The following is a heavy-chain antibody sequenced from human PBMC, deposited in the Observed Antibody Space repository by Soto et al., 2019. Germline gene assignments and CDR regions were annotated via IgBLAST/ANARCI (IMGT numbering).Heavy chain of an antibody. CDR2: ISSSSSTI. Sequence: GGSLRLSCAASGFTFSSYSMNWVRQAPGKGLEWVSYISSSSSTIYYADSVKGRFTISRDNAKNSLYLQMNSLRDEDTAVYYCARDSCTGYGSGSYVSWGNSVRCRYFDYWGQGTLVTVSS. CDR1: GFTFSSYS. D-gene: IGHD3-10*01. J-gene: IGHJ4*02. V-gene: IGHV3-48*02. CDR3: ARDSCTGYGSGSYVSWGNSVRCRYFDY.